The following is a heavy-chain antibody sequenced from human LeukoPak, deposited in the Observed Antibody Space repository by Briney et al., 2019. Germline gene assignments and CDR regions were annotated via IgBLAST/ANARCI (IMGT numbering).Heavy chain of an antibody. D-gene: IGHD3-10*01. CDR3: ARHRPPITMVRGVIMRYYYYGMDV. CDR1: GYSFTSYW. V-gene: IGHV5-51*01. CDR2: IYPGDCDT. J-gene: IGHJ6*02. Sequence: GESLKSSCKGAGYSFTSYWIGWGRQLPGKGLEWMGIIYPGDCDTRYSASFQGQVTISADKSISTAYLQWSSLKAPDTAMYYCARHRPPITMVRGVIMRYYYYGMDVWGQGTTVTVSS.